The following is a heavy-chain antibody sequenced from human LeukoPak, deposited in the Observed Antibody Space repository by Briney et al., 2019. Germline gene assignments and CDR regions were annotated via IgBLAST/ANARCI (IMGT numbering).Heavy chain of an antibody. D-gene: IGHD3-22*01. Sequence: GRSLRLSCAASGFTFDDYAMHWVRQAPGKGLEWVSGISWNSGSIGYADSVKGRFTISRDNAKNSLYLQMNSLRAEDTALYYCAKDRYSSGYYYDYCGQGTLVTVSS. V-gene: IGHV3-9*01. J-gene: IGHJ4*02. CDR2: ISWNSGSI. CDR1: GFTFDDYA. CDR3: AKDRYSSGYYYDY.